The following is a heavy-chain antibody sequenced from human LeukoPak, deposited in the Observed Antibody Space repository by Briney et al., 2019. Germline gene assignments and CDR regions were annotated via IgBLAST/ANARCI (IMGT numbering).Heavy chain of an antibody. D-gene: IGHD3-22*01. CDR3: ARSGYYDSSGYSEHNDAFDI. CDR1: GFTFSSYS. CDR2: ISSSSSYI. Sequence: AGGSLRLSCAASGFTFSSYSMNWVRQAPGKGLEWVSSISSSSSYIYYADSVKGRFTISRDNAKNSLYVQMSSLRAEDTAVYYCARSGYYDSSGYSEHNDAFDIWGQGTMVTVSS. V-gene: IGHV3-21*01. J-gene: IGHJ3*02.